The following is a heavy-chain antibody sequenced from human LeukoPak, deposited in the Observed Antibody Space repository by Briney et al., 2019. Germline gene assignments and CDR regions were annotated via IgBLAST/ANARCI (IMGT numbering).Heavy chain of an antibody. D-gene: IGHD3-9*01. J-gene: IGHJ4*02. CDR1: GFMFSNYW. CDR3: AKGYDILTGLPPY. Sequence: PGGSLRLSCAASGFMFSNYWMSWVRQAPGKGLEWVANIKQDESQKYYVDSVKGRFTISRDNSKNTLYLQMNSLRAEDTAVYYCAKGYDILTGLPPYWGQGTLVTVSS. V-gene: IGHV3-7*05. CDR2: IKQDESQK.